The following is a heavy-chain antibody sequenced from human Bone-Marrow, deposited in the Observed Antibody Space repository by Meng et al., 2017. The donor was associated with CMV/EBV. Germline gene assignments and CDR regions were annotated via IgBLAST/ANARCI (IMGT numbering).Heavy chain of an antibody. J-gene: IGHJ4*02. Sequence: GESLKISCAASGFTFSGSAMHWVRQASGKGLEWVGRIRSKANSYATAYAASVKGRFTISRDDSKNTAYLQMNSLRAEDTAVYYCARDRNDFWSGYYFGGERGYLDHFDYWGQGTLVTVSS. D-gene: IGHD3-3*01. V-gene: IGHV3-73*01. CDR1: GFTFSGSA. CDR3: ARDRNDFWSGYYFGGERGYLDHFDY. CDR2: IRSKANSYAT.